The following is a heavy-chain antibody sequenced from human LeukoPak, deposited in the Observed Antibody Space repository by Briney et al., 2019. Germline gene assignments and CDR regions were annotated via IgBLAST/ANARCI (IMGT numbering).Heavy chain of an antibody. CDR2: VNSDGSGT. V-gene: IGHV3-74*01. CDR3: VCLGLGGLSLD. J-gene: IGHJ4*02. CDR1: GFTFSSYG. Sequence: GGSLRLSCAASGFTFSSYGMHWVRQAPGKGLVWVSHVNSDGSGTDYADSVKGRFTSSRDNAKNTLYLQMNSLRDEDTAVYYCVCLGLGGLSLDWGQGTLVTVSS. D-gene: IGHD3-16*01.